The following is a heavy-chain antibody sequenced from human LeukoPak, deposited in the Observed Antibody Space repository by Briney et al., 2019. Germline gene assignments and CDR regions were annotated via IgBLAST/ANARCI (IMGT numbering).Heavy chain of an antibody. CDR2: IYTSGST. Sequence: SETLSLTCTVSGGSISSGSYYWSWIRQPAGKGLEWIGRIYTSGSTNYNPSLKSRVTIPVDTSKNQFSLKLSSVTAADTAVYYCARDYSSSFEGGWFDPWGQGTLVTVSS. J-gene: IGHJ5*02. D-gene: IGHD6-6*01. CDR1: GGSISSGSYY. V-gene: IGHV4-61*02. CDR3: ARDYSSSFEGGWFDP.